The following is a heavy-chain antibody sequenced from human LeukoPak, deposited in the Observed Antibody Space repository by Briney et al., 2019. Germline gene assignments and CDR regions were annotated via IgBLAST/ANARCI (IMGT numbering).Heavy chain of an antibody. V-gene: IGHV3-23*01. CDR3: AKTGSGYYYFDY. D-gene: IGHD3-22*01. Sequence: GGSLRLSCAASGFTFSSYAMSWVRQAPGKGLEWVSGISGSGGSTDYVDFVKGRFTISRDNSKNTLYLQMNSLRAEDTAVYYCAKTGSGYYYFDYWGQGTLVTVSS. J-gene: IGHJ4*02. CDR1: GFTFSSYA. CDR2: ISGSGGST.